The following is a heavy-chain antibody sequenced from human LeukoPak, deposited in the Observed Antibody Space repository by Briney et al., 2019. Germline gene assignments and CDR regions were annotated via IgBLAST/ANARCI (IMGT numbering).Heavy chain of an antibody. V-gene: IGHV3-33*01. CDR2: IWYDGSNK. Sequence: GGSLRLSCAASGFTFSSYGMHWVRQAPGKGLEWVAVIWYDGSNKYYADSVKGRFTISRDNSKNTLYLQMNSLRAEDTAVYYCVREGLVGAEGGFDYWGQGTLVTVSS. CDR3: VREGLVGAEGGFDY. J-gene: IGHJ4*02. D-gene: IGHD1-26*01. CDR1: GFTFSSYG.